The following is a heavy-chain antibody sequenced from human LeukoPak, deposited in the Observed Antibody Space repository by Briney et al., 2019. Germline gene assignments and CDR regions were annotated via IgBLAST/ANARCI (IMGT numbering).Heavy chain of an antibody. V-gene: IGHV3-21*01. CDR2: ISSSSSYI. CDR3: AGYSYGYWYFDL. D-gene: IGHD5-18*01. J-gene: IGHJ2*01. CDR1: GFTFSSYS. Sequence: GGSLRLSCAASGFTFSSYSMNWVRQAPGKGLEWVSSISSSSSYIYYADSVKGRFTISRDNAKNSLYLQMNSLRAEDTAVYYCAGYSYGYWYFDLWGRGNLVTVSS.